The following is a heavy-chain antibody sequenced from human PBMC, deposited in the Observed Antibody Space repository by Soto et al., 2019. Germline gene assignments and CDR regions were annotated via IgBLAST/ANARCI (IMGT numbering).Heavy chain of an antibody. CDR2: IYHSGTT. V-gene: IGHV4-59*02. CDR3: ARGQTNIWYFDH. Sequence: QVQLQESGPRLVKPSETLSLTCTVSGGSGSGYHWNWVRQPPGKGLEWIGHIYHSGTTNYNPSLKSRITISIDTSKNQFSLKMNSVTAADTAVYYCARGQTNIWYFDHWGQGTLVTVSS. J-gene: IGHJ4*02. CDR1: GGSGSGYH.